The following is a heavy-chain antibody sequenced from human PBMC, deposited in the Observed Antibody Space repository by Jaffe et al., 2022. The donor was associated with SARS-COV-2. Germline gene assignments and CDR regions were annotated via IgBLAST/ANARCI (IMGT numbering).Heavy chain of an antibody. CDR2: ISGSGGST. CDR3: AKDPPPAPRPYYYDSSGYVPFDY. J-gene: IGHJ4*02. V-gene: IGHV3-23*01. D-gene: IGHD3-22*01. CDR1: GFTFSSYA. Sequence: EVQLLESGGGLVQPGGSLRLSCAASGFTFSSYAMSWVRQAPGKGLEWVSAISGSGGSTYYADSVKGRFTISRDNSKNTLYLQMNSLRAEDTAVYYCAKDPPPAPRPYYYDSSGYVPFDYWGQGTLVTVSS.